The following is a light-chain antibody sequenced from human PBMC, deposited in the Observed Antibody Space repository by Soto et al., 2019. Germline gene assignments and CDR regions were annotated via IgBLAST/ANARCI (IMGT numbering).Light chain of an antibody. V-gene: IGKV3-15*01. Sequence: IVMTQSPATLSVSPGERATLSCRASQSVSSNLAWYQQKPGQAPRLLIYGASTRATGIPARFSGSGSGTEFTLTISSLYSEDFAVYYRQQHNNWQPFAPGPKVDIK. J-gene: IGKJ3*01. CDR3: QQHNNWQP. CDR2: GAS. CDR1: QSVSSN.